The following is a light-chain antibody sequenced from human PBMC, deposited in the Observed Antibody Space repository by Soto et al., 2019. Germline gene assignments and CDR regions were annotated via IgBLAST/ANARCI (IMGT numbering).Light chain of an antibody. CDR3: QHSYSIPLT. CDR2: WAS. J-gene: IGKJ4*01. Sequence: DIVMTQSPDSLAVSLGERATINCKSSQSVLYSSNNKNYLAWYQQKPGQPPKLVIYWASTRESGVPDRFSGSGSGTDFTLTISSLQAEEVAVYYCQHSYSIPLTFGGGTKVEIK. CDR1: QSVLYSSNNKNY. V-gene: IGKV4-1*01.